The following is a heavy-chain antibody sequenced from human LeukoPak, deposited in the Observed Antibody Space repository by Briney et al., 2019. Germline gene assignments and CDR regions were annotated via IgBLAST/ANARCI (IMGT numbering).Heavy chain of an antibody. V-gene: IGHV3-7*01. CDR2: IKQDGSEK. CDR1: GFTFSSYW. J-gene: IGHJ4*02. D-gene: IGHD3-16*01. Sequence: SGGSLRLSCVASGFTFSSYWMSWVRQAPGKGLEWVANIKQDGSEKYYVDSVKGRFTISRDNAKNSLYLQMNSLRAEDTAVYFCAKDRPEAYFDYWGQGTLVTVSS. CDR3: AKDRPEAYFDY.